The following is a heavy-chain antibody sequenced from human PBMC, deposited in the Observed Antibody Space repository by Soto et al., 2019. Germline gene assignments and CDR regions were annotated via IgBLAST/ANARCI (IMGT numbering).Heavy chain of an antibody. V-gene: IGHV1-69*01. Sequence: QVQLVQSGAEVKKPGSSVKVSCKASGGTFSSYAISWVRQAPGQGLEWMGGIIPIIGTAKYAQKFQGRVTITADESTSSAYMELSSLRSEDTAVYYCARDSGGTTVAFGMDVWGQGTTVTVSS. D-gene: IGHD4-17*01. CDR2: IIPIIGTA. J-gene: IGHJ6*02. CDR1: GGTFSSYA. CDR3: ARDSGGTTVAFGMDV.